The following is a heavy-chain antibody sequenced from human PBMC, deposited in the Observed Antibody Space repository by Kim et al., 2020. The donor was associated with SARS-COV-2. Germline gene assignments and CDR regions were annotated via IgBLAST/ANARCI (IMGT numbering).Heavy chain of an antibody. CDR3: ARLSGYCSGGGCDQNFFDY. J-gene: IGHJ4*02. V-gene: IGHV1-2*02. CDR2: INPDTGDT. CDR1: GYTFSGYY. Sequence: ASVKVSCKTSGYTFSGYYIHWVRQAPGQGLEWIGWINPDTGDTVYAQSFQGRVAMTGDTSITTAYMALTRLRSDDTAVYFCARLSGYCSGGGCDQNFFDYWGQGTLVTVSS. D-gene: IGHD2-15*01.